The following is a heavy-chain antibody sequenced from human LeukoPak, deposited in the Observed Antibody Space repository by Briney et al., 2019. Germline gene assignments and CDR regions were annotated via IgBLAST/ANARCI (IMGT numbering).Heavy chain of an antibody. J-gene: IGHJ3*02. V-gene: IGHV3-11*03. D-gene: IGHD1-1*01. Sequence: PGGSLRLSCAASGFFVRDYYMTWIRQAPGKGREWISYIISSGSDTNYADSVWGRITVSRDSAQNSLHPQMASLRADETAVYYCARVGHNHAFDIWGQGTVVTVSS. CDR2: IISSGSDT. CDR1: GFFVRDYY. CDR3: ARVGHNHAFDI.